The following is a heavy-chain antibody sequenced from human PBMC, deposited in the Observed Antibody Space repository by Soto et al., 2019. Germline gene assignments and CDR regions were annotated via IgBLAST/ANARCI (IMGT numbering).Heavy chain of an antibody. D-gene: IGHD3-22*01. J-gene: IGHJ6*02. V-gene: IGHV4-34*01. CDR3: ARGKGDQWFHYYYGMDV. Sequence: RQPPGKGLEWIGEINHSGSTNYNPSLKSRVTISVDTSKNQFSLKLSSVTAADTAVYYCARGKGDQWFHYYYGMDVWGQGTTVTVSS. CDR2: INHSGST.